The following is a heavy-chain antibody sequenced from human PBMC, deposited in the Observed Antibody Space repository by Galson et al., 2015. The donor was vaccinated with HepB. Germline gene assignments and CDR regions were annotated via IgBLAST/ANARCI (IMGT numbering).Heavy chain of an antibody. J-gene: IGHJ2*01. V-gene: IGHV3-33*08. D-gene: IGHD6-13*01. CDR3: ARIGGRYSSSWYAHDWYFDL. CDR1: GFTFSSYG. CDR2: IWYDGSNK. Sequence: SLRLSCAASGFTFSSYGMHWVRQAPGEGLEWVAVIWYDGSNKYYADSVKGRFTISRDNSKNTLYLQMNSLRAEDTAVYYCARIGGRYSSSWYAHDWYFDLWGRGTLVTVFS.